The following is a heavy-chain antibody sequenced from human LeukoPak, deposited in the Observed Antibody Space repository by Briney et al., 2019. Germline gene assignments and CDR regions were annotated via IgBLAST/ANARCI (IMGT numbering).Heavy chain of an antibody. J-gene: IGHJ3*02. CDR2: ISSNGGST. D-gene: IGHD2-15*01. CDR3: VSGALDAFDI. CDR1: GFSFSSYS. Sequence: PGGSLRLSCSASGFSFSSYSRHWVRQAPGKGLEYVSAISSNGGSTYYADSVKGRFTISRDNSKNTLYLQMSSLRAEDTAVYYCVSGALDAFDIWGQGTMVTVSS. V-gene: IGHV3-64D*09.